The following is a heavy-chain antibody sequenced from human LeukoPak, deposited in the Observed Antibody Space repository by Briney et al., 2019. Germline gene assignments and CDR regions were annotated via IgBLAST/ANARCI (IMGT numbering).Heavy chain of an antibody. V-gene: IGHV4-39*01. D-gene: IGHD3-22*01. J-gene: IGHJ4*02. CDR3: ARGSDYYDSSGNYFDY. Sequence: SETLSLTCTVSGGSISSNNYYWGWIRQPPGEGLEWIGSIYYSGNTYYNPSLKSRVTISVDTSKNQFSLRLSSVTAADTAVYYCARGSDYYDSSGNYFDYWGQGTLVTVSS. CDR1: GGSISSNNYY. CDR2: IYYSGNT.